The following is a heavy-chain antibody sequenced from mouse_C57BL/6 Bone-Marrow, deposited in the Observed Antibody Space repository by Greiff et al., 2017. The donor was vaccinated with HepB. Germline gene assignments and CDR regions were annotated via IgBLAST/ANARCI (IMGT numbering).Heavy chain of an antibody. CDR3: AREDYDVFAY. CDR2: IYPRSGNT. D-gene: IGHD2-4*01. V-gene: IGHV1-81*01. J-gene: IGHJ3*01. CDR1: GYTFTSYG. Sequence: VQLVESGAELARPGASVKLSCKASGYTFTSYGISWVKQRTGQGLEWIGEIYPRSGNTYYNEKFKGKATLTADKSSSTAYMELRSLTSEDSAVYFCAREDYDVFAYWGQGTLVTVSA.